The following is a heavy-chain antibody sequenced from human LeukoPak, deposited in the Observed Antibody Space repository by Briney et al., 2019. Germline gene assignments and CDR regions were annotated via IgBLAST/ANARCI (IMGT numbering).Heavy chain of an antibody. Sequence: GRSLRLSCAASGFTFSSYGMHWVRQAPGKGLEWVAVISYDGSNKYYADSVKGRFTISRDNSKNTLYLQMNSLRAEDTAAYYCAKGYGSGSYYEYYFDYWGQGTLVTVSS. CDR2: ISYDGSNK. D-gene: IGHD3-10*01. CDR3: AKGYGSGSYYEYYFDY. CDR1: GFTFSSYG. J-gene: IGHJ4*02. V-gene: IGHV3-30*18.